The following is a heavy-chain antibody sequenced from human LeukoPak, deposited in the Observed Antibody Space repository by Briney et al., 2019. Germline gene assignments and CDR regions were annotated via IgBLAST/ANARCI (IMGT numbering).Heavy chain of an antibody. CDR1: GFTFSSYG. J-gene: IGHJ4*02. D-gene: IGHD3-22*01. CDR2: IRYDGSNK. V-gene: IGHV3-30*02. Sequence: PGGTLRLSCAASGFTFSSYGMHWVRQAPGKGLEWVAFIRYDGSNKYYADSVKGRFTISRDDSKNTLYLQMNSLRAEDTAVYYCAKDRYYDSSGYYYVRSPFDYWGQGTLVTVSS. CDR3: AKDRYYDSSGYYYVRSPFDY.